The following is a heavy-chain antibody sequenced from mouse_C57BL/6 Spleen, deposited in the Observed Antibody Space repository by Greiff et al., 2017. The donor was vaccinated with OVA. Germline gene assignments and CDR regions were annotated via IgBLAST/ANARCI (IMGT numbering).Heavy chain of an antibody. V-gene: IGHV1-15*01. J-gene: IGHJ2*01. Sequence: QVQLQQSGAELVRPGASVTLSCKASGYTFTDYEMHWVKQTPVHGLEWIGAIDPETGGTAYNQKFKGKAILTADKSSSTAYMELRSLTSEDSAVYYCTRWDKNWNTPFDYWGQGTTLTVSS. D-gene: IGHD3-3*01. CDR3: TRWDKNWNTPFDY. CDR2: IDPETGGT. CDR1: GYTFTDYE.